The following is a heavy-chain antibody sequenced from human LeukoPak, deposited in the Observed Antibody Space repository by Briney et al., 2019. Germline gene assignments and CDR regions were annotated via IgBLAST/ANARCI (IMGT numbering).Heavy chain of an antibody. CDR3: AGLYYYGSGKEYNWFDP. J-gene: IGHJ5*02. Sequence: KPSEPLSLTCAAYGGSFSCYYWSWIRQPPGKGLEWSGEINHSGSTNYNPSLKSRVTISVDTSKNQSTLKLSSVTAADTAVYYCAGLYYYGSGKEYNWFDPWGQGTLVTVSS. CDR2: INHSGST. D-gene: IGHD3-10*01. V-gene: IGHV4-34*01. CDR1: GGSFSCYY.